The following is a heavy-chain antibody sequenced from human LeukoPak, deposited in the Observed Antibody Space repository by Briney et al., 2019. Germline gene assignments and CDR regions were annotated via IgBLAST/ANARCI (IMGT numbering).Heavy chain of an antibody. CDR3: ARDQHYDFWSGYSVD. D-gene: IGHD3-3*01. CDR2: IIPIFGTA. V-gene: IGHV1-69*05. Sequence: ASVKVSCKASGGTFSSYAISWVRQAPGQGLEWMGGIIPIFGTANYAQKFQGRVTITTDESTSTAYKELSSLRSEDTAVYYCARDQHYDFWSGYSVDWGQGTLVTVSS. CDR1: GGTFSSYA. J-gene: IGHJ4*02.